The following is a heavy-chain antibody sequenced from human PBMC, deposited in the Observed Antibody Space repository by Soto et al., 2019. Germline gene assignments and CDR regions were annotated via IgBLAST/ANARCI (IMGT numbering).Heavy chain of an antibody. CDR3: ARVLRSRSYSFDS. CDR2: IYSTGNT. D-gene: IGHD3-10*01. Sequence: QVQLQESGPGLVKPSETLSLTCTVSGASVTSHNYYWSWFRQSPGKRLEYIVYIYSTGNTNFGPSLKTRVTMSLDTPKNQFSLRLRAVTAADTAVYYCARVLRSRSYSFDSCGQGTLVTVAS. V-gene: IGHV4-61*01. CDR1: GASVTSHNYY. J-gene: IGHJ4*02.